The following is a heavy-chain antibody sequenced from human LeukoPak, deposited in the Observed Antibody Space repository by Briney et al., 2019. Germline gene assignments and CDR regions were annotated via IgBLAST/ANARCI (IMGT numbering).Heavy chain of an antibody. J-gene: IGHJ4*02. CDR1: GGSFSGYY. V-gene: IGHV4-34*01. CDR3: ARGEQGPYCSSTSCYNATDY. Sequence: SETLSLTCAVYGGSFSGYYWSWIRQPPGKGLEWIGEINHSGSTNYNPSLKSRVTISVDTSKNQFSLKLSSVTAADTAVYYCARGEQGPYCSSTSCYNATDYWGQGTLVTVSS. CDR2: INHSGST. D-gene: IGHD2-2*02.